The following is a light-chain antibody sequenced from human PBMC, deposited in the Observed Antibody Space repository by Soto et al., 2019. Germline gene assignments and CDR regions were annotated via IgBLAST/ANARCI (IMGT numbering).Light chain of an antibody. J-gene: IGKJ5*01. Sequence: IQMTQSPPSLSASVGDRVTITCRASQGISSYLAWYQQRAGKAPKFLMYAAPTLQSGVPSRFSGSGSGTEFALTISSLQPEDFATYYCQQLKNYPLTFGGGTRLEIK. CDR3: QQLKNYPLT. V-gene: IGKV1-9*01. CDR1: QGISSY. CDR2: AAP.